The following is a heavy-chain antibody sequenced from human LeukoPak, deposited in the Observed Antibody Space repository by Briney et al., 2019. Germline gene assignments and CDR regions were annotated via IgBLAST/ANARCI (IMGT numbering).Heavy chain of an antibody. CDR1: GFTFSSYS. V-gene: IGHV3-21*01. Sequence: GGSLRLSCAASGFTFSSYSMNWVRQAPGKGLEWVSSISSSYIYYADSVKGRFTISRDNAKNSLYLQMNSLRAEDTAVYYCARVSARARSNNWFEPSGEGTLVTVSS. CDR2: ISSSYI. CDR3: ARVSARARSNNWFEP. D-gene: IGHD3-10*01. J-gene: IGHJ5*02.